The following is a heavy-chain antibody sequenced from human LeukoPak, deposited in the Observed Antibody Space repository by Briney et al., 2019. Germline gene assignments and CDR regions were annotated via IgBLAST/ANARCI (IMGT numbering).Heavy chain of an antibody. Sequence: PSETLSLTCTVSGGSLSSSSYYWGWIRQPPGKGLEWIGSIYYSGSTSYNPSLKSRVTISVDTSKNHFSLKLSSVTAADTAVYYCARQTRITIFGNNLFDPWGQGTLVTVSS. CDR3: ARQTRITIFGNNLFDP. D-gene: IGHD3-3*01. J-gene: IGHJ5*02. CDR1: GGSLSSSSYY. CDR2: IYYSGST. V-gene: IGHV4-39*01.